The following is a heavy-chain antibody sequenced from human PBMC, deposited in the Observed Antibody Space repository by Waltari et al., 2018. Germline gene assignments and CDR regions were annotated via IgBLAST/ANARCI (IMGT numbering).Heavy chain of an antibody. V-gene: IGHV1-18*01. CDR2: ISAYNGNT. J-gene: IGHJ3*02. CDR1: GYTFTSSG. Sequence: QVQLVQSGAEVKKHGASVKVSCKPSGYTFTSSGIRWVRQAPGQGLEWMGWISAYNGNTNYAQKLQGRVTMTTDTSTSTAYMELRSLRSDDTAVYYCARDTMTEGIDAFDIWGQGTMVTVSS. CDR3: ARDTMTEGIDAFDI. D-gene: IGHD3-22*01.